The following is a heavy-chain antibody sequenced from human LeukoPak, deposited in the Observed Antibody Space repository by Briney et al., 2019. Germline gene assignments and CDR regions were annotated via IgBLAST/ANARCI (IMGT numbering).Heavy chain of an antibody. CDR1: GFTFSSYA. J-gene: IGHJ6*02. D-gene: IGHD2-2*03. V-gene: IGHV3-23*01. Sequence: GGSLRLACAASGFTFSSYAMSWVRQAPGKGLEWVSAISGSGGSTYYADSVKGRFTISRDNAKNSLYLQMNSLRAEDTAVYYCARDKYMDKYYYYYYGMDVWGQGTTVTVSS. CDR3: ARDKYMDKYYYYYYGMDV. CDR2: ISGSGGST.